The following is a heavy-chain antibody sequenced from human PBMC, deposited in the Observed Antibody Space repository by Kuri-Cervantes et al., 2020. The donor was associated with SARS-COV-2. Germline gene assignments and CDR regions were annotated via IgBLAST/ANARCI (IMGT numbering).Heavy chain of an antibody. D-gene: IGHD3-3*01. V-gene: IGHV3-30-3*01. CDR2: ISYDGSNK. J-gene: IGHJ2*01. Sequence: GESLKSSCAASGFTFSSYAMHWVRQAPGKGLEWVAVISYDGSNKYYADSVKGRFTISRDNSKNTLYLQMNSLRAEDTAVYYCARGNDFWSGRDWYFDLWGRGTLVTVSS. CDR3: ARGNDFWSGRDWYFDL. CDR1: GFTFSSYA.